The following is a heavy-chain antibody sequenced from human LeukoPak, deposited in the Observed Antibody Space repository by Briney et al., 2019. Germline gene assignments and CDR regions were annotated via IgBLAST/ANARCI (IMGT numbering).Heavy chain of an antibody. Sequence: SETLSLTCTVSGGSISSYYWSWIRQPAGKGLEWIGRIYTSGSTNYNPSLKSRVTMSVDTSKNQFSLKLSSVTAADTAVYYCARGAYHYDSSGYYYDNFDYWGQGTLVTVSS. D-gene: IGHD3-22*01. CDR1: GGSISSYY. J-gene: IGHJ4*02. CDR3: ARGAYHYDSSGYYYDNFDY. CDR2: IYTSGST. V-gene: IGHV4-4*07.